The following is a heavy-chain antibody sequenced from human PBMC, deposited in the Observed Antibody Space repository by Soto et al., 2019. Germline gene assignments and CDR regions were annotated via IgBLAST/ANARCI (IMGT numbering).Heavy chain of an antibody. V-gene: IGHV3-33*01. CDR2: TWYDESHK. Sequence: QVQLVESGGGVVQPGRSLRLSCAASGFIFSTYGMHWVLQAPGKGPEWVAMTWYDESHKYYADSVKGRFTISRDNSINMLFLQMSSLRDEDTAVYYCATENKAEGAFDIWGQGTMVTVSS. CDR3: ATENKAEGAFDI. CDR1: GFIFSTYG. J-gene: IGHJ3*02.